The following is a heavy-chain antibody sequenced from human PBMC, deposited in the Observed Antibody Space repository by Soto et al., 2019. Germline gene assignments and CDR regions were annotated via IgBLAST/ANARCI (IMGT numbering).Heavy chain of an antibody. CDR2: IDWDYDK. CDR3: ARIPGWLQGFDS. Sequence: SGPTLVKPTQTLTLTCTFSGFSLSTTGLRVSWIRQPPGKALEWLARIDWDYDKFYTTSLKTRLTISKDTSKNQVVLTMTNMDPVDTATYFCARIPGWLQGFDSWGQGTLVTVSS. V-gene: IGHV2-70*04. D-gene: IGHD6-19*01. CDR1: GFSLSTTGLR. J-gene: IGHJ4*02.